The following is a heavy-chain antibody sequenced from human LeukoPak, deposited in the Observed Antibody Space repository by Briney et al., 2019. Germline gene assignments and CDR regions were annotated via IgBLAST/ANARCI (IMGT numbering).Heavy chain of an antibody. CDR1: GYSISSGYY. CDR3: ARGSPEYYYDSSGWYFDY. V-gene: IGHV4-38-2*02. Sequence: RASETLSLTCTVSGYSISSGYYWGWIRQPPGKGLEWIGSIYHSGSTYYNPSLKSRVTISVDTSKNQFSLKLSSVTAADTAVYYCARGSPEYYYDSSGWYFDYWGQGTPVTVSS. D-gene: IGHD3-22*01. J-gene: IGHJ4*02. CDR2: IYHSGST.